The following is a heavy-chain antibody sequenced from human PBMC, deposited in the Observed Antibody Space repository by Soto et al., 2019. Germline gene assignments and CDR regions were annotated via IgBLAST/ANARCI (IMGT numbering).Heavy chain of an antibody. J-gene: IGHJ4*02. Sequence: PSETLSHTSSISGSPISGYHWNSIQQTPGKGVKRIEYFHNSGNPKYSSSLNSRVTISVDMSEKQSSLKLTSVTVADTAVYWCARGSYYYDSSGDYHYWGQG. CDR2: FHNSGNP. CDR3: ARGSYYYDSSGDYHY. D-gene: IGHD3-22*01. V-gene: IGHV4-59*01. CDR1: GSPISGYH.